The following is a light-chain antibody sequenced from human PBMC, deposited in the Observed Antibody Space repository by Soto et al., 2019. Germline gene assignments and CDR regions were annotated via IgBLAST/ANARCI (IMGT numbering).Light chain of an antibody. J-gene: IGLJ2*01. CDR3: CSYAGSYTV. CDR2: DVS. V-gene: IGLV2-11*01. Sequence: QSALTQPRSVSGSPGQSVTISCTGTSSDVGGYNFVSWYQQHPGKAPKLMIYDVSKRPSWVPDRFSGSKSGNTASLTISGLQADDEADYYCCSYAGSYTVFGGGTKLTVL. CDR1: SSDVGGYNF.